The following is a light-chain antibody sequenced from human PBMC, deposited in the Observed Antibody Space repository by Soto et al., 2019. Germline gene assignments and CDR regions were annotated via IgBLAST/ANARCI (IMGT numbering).Light chain of an antibody. V-gene: IGLV2-14*03. CDR1: SSDVGGYNY. CDR3: SSYTSSSTYVV. J-gene: IGLJ2*01. Sequence: QAVVTQPASVSGSPGQSITISCTGTSSDVGGYNYVSWYQQHPGKAPKLMIYDVINRPSGVSNRFSGSKSGNSASLTISGLQAEDEADYYCSSYTSSSTYVVFGGGTQLTVL. CDR2: DVI.